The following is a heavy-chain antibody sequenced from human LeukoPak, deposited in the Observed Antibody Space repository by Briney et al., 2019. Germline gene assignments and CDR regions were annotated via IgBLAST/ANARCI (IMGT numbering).Heavy chain of an antibody. V-gene: IGHV3-11*01. CDR1: GFTFSNYY. J-gene: IGHJ4*02. Sequence: GGSLRPSCVTSGFTFSNYYMTWIRQAPGKGLEWVSYISGTGNSKYYADSVKGRFTISRDNAKNSLYLQMSSLRAEDTAIYYCARDYSGSEYFFDYWGQGSLVTVSS. D-gene: IGHD1-26*01. CDR2: ISGTGNSK. CDR3: ARDYSGSEYFFDY.